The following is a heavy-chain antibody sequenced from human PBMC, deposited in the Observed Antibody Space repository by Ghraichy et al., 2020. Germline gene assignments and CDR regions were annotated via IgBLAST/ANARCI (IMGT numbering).Heavy chain of an antibody. J-gene: IGHJ4*02. V-gene: IGHV3-23*01. CDR3: AKDRCYCSGGSCCGVDY. CDR1: GFTFSNYA. Sequence: GESLNISCAASGFTFSNYAMSWVRQAPGKGLEWVSAISGSGGSTYYADSVKGRFSISRDNSKNTLYLQMNSLRAEDTAVYYCAKDRCYCSGGSCCGVDYWGQGTLVTVSS. CDR2: ISGSGGST. D-gene: IGHD2-15*01.